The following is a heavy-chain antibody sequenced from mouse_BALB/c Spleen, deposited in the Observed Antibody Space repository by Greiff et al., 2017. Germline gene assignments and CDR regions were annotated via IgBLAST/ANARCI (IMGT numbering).Heavy chain of an antibody. CDR1: GFTFSSYA. CDR3: ARGLDGEGFDD. V-gene: IGHV5-6-5*01. Sequence: EVKVVESGGGLVKPGGSLKLSCAASGFTFSSYAMSWVRQTPEKRLEWVASISSGGSTYYPDSVKGRFTISRDNARNILYLQMSSLRSEDTAMYYCARGLDGEGFDDWGQGTTLTVSS. J-gene: IGHJ2*01. CDR2: ISSGGST. D-gene: IGHD2-3*01.